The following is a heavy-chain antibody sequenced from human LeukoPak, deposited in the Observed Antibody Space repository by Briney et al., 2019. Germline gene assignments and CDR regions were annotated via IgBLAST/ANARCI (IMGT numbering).Heavy chain of an antibody. V-gene: IGHV1-2*02. CDR2: ISPNSGGT. CDR3: ARDQWADSSGYYYASFDY. CDR1: GYTFTGYY. D-gene: IGHD3-22*01. J-gene: IGHJ4*02. Sequence: ASVKVSCKASGYTFTGYYMHWVRQAPGQGLEWMGWISPNSGGTNYAQKFQGRVTMTRDTSISTAYMELSRLRSDDTAVYYCARDQWADSSGYYYASFDYWGQGTLVTVSS.